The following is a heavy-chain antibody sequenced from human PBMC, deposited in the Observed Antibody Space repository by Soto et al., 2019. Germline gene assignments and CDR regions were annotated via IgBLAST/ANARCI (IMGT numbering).Heavy chain of an antibody. CDR3: ATHRTAAADALDY. V-gene: IGHV3-23*01. D-gene: IGHD6-13*01. CDR1: GFTFRSFA. CDR2: ISDTGGST. J-gene: IGHJ4*02. Sequence: VQLLESGGGLVQPGGSLRLSCAASGFTFRSFAMSWVRQAPGRGLEWVSGISDTGGSTYYADSVKGRFTISRDNSKNTLFLQMKSLRAEDTAVYFCATHRTAAADALDYWGQGTLVTVSS.